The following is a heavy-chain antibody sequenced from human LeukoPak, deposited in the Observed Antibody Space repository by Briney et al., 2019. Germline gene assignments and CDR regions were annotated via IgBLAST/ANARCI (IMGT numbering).Heavy chain of an antibody. CDR3: AKDATLQLWLLGTFDY. V-gene: IGHV3-23*01. D-gene: IGHD5-18*01. J-gene: IGHJ4*02. CDR1: GFTFSSSA. Sequence: PGGSLRLSCAASGFTFSSSAMSWVRQVPGKGLEWVSGISASGGSTSYADSVRGRFTISRDNSKNTLYVQMNSLRDEDTAVYYCAKDATLQLWLLGTFDYWGQGTLVIVSS. CDR2: ISASGGST.